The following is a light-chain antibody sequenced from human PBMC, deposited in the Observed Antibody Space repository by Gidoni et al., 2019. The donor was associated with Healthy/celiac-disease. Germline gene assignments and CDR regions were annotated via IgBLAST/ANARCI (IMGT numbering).Light chain of an antibody. CDR1: QSILHSNGYNY. Sequence: DIVMTQSPLSLLVTPGEPASISRRSSQSILHSNGYNYLDWYLQKPGQSPQLMIYLGSNRASGVPDRFSGSGSGTDFTLKISRVEAEDVGVYYCMQALQTPRTFGQGTKVEIK. CDR3: MQALQTPRT. CDR2: LGS. V-gene: IGKV2-28*01. J-gene: IGKJ1*01.